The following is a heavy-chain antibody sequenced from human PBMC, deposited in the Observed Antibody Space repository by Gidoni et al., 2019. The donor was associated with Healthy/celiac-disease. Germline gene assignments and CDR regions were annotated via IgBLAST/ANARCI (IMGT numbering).Heavy chain of an antibody. Sequence: QVQLVQSGAEVKKPGASVKVSCTASGYTFTSYDINWVGQATGHGLEWMGWMNPNSGNTGYAQKFQGRVTMTRNTSISTAYMELSSLRSEDTAVYYCARAYSGWVANWFDPWGQGTLVTVSS. V-gene: IGHV1-8*01. CDR2: MNPNSGNT. D-gene: IGHD6-19*01. CDR1: GYTFTSYD. J-gene: IGHJ5*02. CDR3: ARAYSGWVANWFDP.